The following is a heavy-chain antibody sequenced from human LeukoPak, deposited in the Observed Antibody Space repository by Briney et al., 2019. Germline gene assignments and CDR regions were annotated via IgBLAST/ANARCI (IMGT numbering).Heavy chain of an antibody. Sequence: GGSLRLSCAASGFTFSDYYMSWIRQAPGKGLEWVSYISSGSSYTNYADSVKGRFTISRDNAKNSLYLQMNSLRAEDTAVYYCARTGSGIQLWFPEVDYWGQGTLVTVSS. V-gene: IGHV3-11*06. J-gene: IGHJ4*02. D-gene: IGHD5-18*01. CDR2: ISSGSSYT. CDR3: ARTGSGIQLWFPEVDY. CDR1: GFTFSDYY.